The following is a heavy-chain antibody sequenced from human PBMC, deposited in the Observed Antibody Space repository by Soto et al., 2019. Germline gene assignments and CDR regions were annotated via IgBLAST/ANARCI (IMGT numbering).Heavy chain of an antibody. CDR3: SRLKEELSYYYGMDV. CDR2: IYPVYYDT. V-gene: IGHV5-51*01. CDR1: RYRFNTHS. Sequence: GESLKIFWQSSRYRFNTHSIAWVRQMPGRGLEXMGVIYPVYYDTKYSPSFLGQVTISVDKSITNAYLQWSSLKASDTDMYYCSRLKEELSYYYGMDVWGEGPTVTVSS. J-gene: IGHJ6*04. D-gene: IGHD1-1*01.